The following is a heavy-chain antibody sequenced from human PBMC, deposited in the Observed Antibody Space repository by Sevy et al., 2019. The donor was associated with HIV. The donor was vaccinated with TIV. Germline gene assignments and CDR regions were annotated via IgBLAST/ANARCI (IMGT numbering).Heavy chain of an antibody. J-gene: IGHJ3*02. CDR2: VYYTGGT. CDR3: VRRNDFDI. Sequence: SETLSLTCTVSGGSINSDHWNWIRQPPGKGLGWIGYVYYTGGTNYNPSLRNRVTISVDRTKNQFSLKLTSVTAADASVYYCVRRNDFDIWGQGTMVTVSS. CDR1: GGSINSDH. V-gene: IGHV4-59*12.